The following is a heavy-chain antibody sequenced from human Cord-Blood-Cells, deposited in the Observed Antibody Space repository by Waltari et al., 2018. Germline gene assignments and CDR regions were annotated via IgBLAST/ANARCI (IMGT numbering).Heavy chain of an antibody. D-gene: IGHD6-6*01. CDR1: GYTFTGYY. CDR2: INPNSGGT. V-gene: IGHV1-2*07. Sequence: QVQLVQSGAEVKKPGASVKVSCKASGYTFTGYYMHWVRQAPGQGLEWMGWINPNSGGTNDAHKVQGRVTMTRDTSISTSYMELSRLRSDDTAVYYCASIAARDAFDIWGQGTMVTVSS. CDR3: ASIAARDAFDI. J-gene: IGHJ3*02.